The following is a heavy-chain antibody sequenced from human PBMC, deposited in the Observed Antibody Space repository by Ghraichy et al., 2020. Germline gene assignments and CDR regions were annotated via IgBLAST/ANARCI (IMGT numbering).Heavy chain of an antibody. D-gene: IGHD6-13*01. CDR3: ARDPGPVGSGWYYFDS. CDR2: IYYRGST. J-gene: IGHJ4*02. V-gene: IGHV4-59*01. CDR1: GDSISNYY. Sequence: SQTLSLTCTVSGDSISNYYWSWIRQPPGEGLEWIGYIYYRGSTNYNPSVKSRVTMSVDTSKNQFSLKLSSVTAADTAVYYCARDPGPVGSGWYYFDSWGQGTLVTFSS.